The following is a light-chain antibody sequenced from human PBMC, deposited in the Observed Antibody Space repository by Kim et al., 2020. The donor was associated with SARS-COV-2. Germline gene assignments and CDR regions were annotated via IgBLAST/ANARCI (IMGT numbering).Light chain of an antibody. V-gene: IGLV2-8*01. CDR3: SSYAGGNTGV. CDR1: SSDIGAYYF. Sequence: PGQSVTISCAGTSSDIGAYYFVSWYQQHPGKAPKLMIYEVNKRPSGVPDRFSGSKSGNTASLTISGLQSEDEGDYCSSYAGGNTGVFGTGTKVTVL. CDR2: EVN. J-gene: IGLJ1*01.